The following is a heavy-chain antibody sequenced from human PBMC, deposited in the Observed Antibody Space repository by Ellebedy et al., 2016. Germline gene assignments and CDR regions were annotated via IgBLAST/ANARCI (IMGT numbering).Heavy chain of an antibody. V-gene: IGHV3-11*01. D-gene: IGHD2-21*02. CDR2: ISSSGSTI. CDR3: ARFVVVTAIRRYYYGMDV. CDR1: GFTFSDYY. J-gene: IGHJ6*02. Sequence: GGSLRLXXAASGFTFSDYYMSWIRQAPGKGLEWVSYISSSGSTIYYADSVKGRFTISRDNAKNSLYLQMNSLRAEDTAVYYCARFVVVTAIRRYYYGMDVWGQGTTVTVSS.